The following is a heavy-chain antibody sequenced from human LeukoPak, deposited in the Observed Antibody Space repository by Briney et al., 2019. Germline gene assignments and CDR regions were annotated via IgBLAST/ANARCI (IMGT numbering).Heavy chain of an antibody. CDR3: ARDLCSGGSCYGHWFDP. V-gene: IGHV1-2*02. D-gene: IGHD2-15*01. CDR1: GYTFTGYY. J-gene: IGHJ5*02. Sequence: ASVKVSCKASGYTFTGYYMHWVRQAPGQGLEWMGWINPNSGGTNYAQKFQGRVTMTRDTSISTAYMELSRLRSDDTAAYYCARDLCSGGSCYGHWFDPWGQGTLVTVSS. CDR2: INPNSGGT.